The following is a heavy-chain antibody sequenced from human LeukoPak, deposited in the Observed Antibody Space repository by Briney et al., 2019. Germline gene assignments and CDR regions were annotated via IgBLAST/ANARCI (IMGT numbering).Heavy chain of an antibody. J-gene: IGHJ4*02. CDR2: ISWNSGSI. D-gene: IGHD5-12*01. CDR1: GFTFDDYA. V-gene: IGHV3-9*01. CDR3: AKDLSRNGYDFSGLDY. Sequence: SLRLSCAASGFTFDDYAMHWVRQAPGKCLEWVSGISWNSGSIGYADSVKGRFTISRDNAKNSLYLQMNSLRAEDTALYYCAKDLSRNGYDFSGLDYWGQGTLVTVSS.